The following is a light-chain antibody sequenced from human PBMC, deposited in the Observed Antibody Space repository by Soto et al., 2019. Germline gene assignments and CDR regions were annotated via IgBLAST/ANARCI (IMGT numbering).Light chain of an antibody. Sequence: EIVMTQSPATLSVSPGEGATLSCRASQSVSSNLAWYQQIPGQAPRLLMYGASTRATGIPARFSGSESGTEFTLTISSLQSEDFGVYYCQQYDDWPPWTFGQGTKVDI. V-gene: IGKV3-15*01. J-gene: IGKJ1*01. CDR3: QQYDDWPPWT. CDR2: GAS. CDR1: QSVSSN.